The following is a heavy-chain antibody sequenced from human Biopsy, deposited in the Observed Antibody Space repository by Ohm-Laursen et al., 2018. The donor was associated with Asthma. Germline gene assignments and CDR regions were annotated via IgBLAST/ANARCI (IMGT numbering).Heavy chain of an antibody. CDR3: GRDMGGFGSGWFPVEF. Sequence: SLRLSCSASGRHFGSYNMHWARQAPGKGLEWVAVITFDGSTQHYGDSVKGRFTISRDNAKNSLYLQMNSLRAEDTALYHCGRDMGGFGSGWFPVEFWGQGTLVTVSS. D-gene: IGHD6-19*01. CDR1: GRHFGSYN. CDR2: ITFDGSTQ. V-gene: IGHV3-30-3*01. J-gene: IGHJ4*02.